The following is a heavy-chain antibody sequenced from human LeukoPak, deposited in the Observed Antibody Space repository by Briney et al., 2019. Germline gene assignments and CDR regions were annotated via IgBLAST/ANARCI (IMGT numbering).Heavy chain of an antibody. CDR1: GFTFSSYG. CDR3: ASLQFGELYFDY. CDR2: INSDGSST. V-gene: IGHV3-74*01. D-gene: IGHD3-10*01. J-gene: IGHJ4*02. Sequence: PGGSLRLSCAASGFTFSSYGMSWVRQAPGKGLVWVSRINSDGSSTSYADSVKGRFTISRDNAKNTLYLQMNSLRAEDTAVYYCASLQFGELYFDYWGQGTLVTVSS.